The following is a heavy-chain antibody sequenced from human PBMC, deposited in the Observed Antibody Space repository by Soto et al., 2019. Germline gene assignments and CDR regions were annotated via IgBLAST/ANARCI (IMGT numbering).Heavy chain of an antibody. D-gene: IGHD1-7*01. CDR1: GFTFNNYA. V-gene: IGHV3-23*01. CDR3: ATDRNYHRDTFNN. Sequence: PRGSLRLSCAASGFTFNNYAMSWVRQAPGKGLEWVSAISANGQGIYYADSVKGRFIISRDSSKNTVFLHMDSLTAEDTAVYYCATDRNYHRDTFNNWGKGSLVTXS. CDR2: ISANGQGI. J-gene: IGHJ4*02.